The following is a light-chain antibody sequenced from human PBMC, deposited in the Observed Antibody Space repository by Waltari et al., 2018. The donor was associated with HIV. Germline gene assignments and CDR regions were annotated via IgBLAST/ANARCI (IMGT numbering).Light chain of an antibody. J-gene: IGLJ2*01. CDR2: LNRYGRH. CDR1: SGHINYV. V-gene: IGLV4-69*01. CDR3: QTWGTGIQV. Sequence: QVVLTQPPSASASLGASVKLTCTLSSGHINYVIAWNQQQPKKGPRFLMKLNRYGRHSKGDGIPDRFSGSSSGAERYLTISSLQSEDEGDYFCQTWGTGIQVFGGGTRLTVL.